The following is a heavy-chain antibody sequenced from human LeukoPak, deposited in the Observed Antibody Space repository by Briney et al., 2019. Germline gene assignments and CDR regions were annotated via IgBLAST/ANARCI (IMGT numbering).Heavy chain of an antibody. V-gene: IGHV1-46*01. CDR2: INPSGSST. Sequence: VASVKVSCKASGYAFTRHYMHWVRQAPGQGLEWMGLINPSGSSTIYAQKFQGRVTMTRDMSTSTDYMELSSLRSEDTAVYYCARDNSVGDYAWWFDPWGQGTLVTVSS. CDR1: GYAFTRHY. CDR3: ARDNSVGDYAWWFDP. J-gene: IGHJ5*02. D-gene: IGHD1-26*01.